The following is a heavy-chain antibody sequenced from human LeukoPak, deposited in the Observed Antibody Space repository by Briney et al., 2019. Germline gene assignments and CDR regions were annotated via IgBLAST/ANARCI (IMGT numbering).Heavy chain of an antibody. CDR1: GGSISSSSYY. D-gene: IGHD2-15*01. CDR2: IYYSGST. V-gene: IGHV4-39*01. CDR3: ARVFRYCSGGSCYSGVEY. Sequence: PSETLSLTCTVSGGSISSSSYYWGWIRQPPGKGLEWIGSIYYSGSTYYNPSLKSRVTISVDTSKNQFSLKLSSVTAADTAVYYCARVFRYCSGGSCYSGVEYWGQGTLVTVSS. J-gene: IGHJ4*02.